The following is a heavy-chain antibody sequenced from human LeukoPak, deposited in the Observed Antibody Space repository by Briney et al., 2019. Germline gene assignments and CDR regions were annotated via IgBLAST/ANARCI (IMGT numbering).Heavy chain of an antibody. V-gene: IGHV1-69*04. J-gene: IGHJ4*02. CDR1: GYTFTSYG. Sequence: SVKVSCKASGYTFTSYGISWVRQAPGQGLEWMGRIIPILGIANYAQKFQGRVTITADKSTSTAYMELSSLRSEDTAVYYCARNIRGYSYGYDYWGQGTLVTVSS. CDR2: IIPILGIA. CDR3: ARNIRGYSYGYDY. D-gene: IGHD5-18*01.